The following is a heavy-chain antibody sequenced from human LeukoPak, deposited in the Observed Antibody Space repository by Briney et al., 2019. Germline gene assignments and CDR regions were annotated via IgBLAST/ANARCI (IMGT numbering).Heavy chain of an antibody. D-gene: IGHD5-12*01. V-gene: IGHV3-30*18. CDR3: AKVKYRGYDDAFDI. CDR2: ISFDGSYK. CDR1: GFTLSNYG. Sequence: PGGSLRLSCAASGFTLSNYGMHWVRQAPGKGLEWVAVISFDGSYKYNADSVKGRFTISRDNSKNTLYLQMNSLRVEDTAVYYCAKVKYRGYDDAFDIWGQGTMVTVSS. J-gene: IGHJ3*02.